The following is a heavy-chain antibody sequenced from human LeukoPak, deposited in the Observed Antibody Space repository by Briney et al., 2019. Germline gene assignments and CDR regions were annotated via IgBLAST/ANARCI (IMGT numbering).Heavy chain of an antibody. CDR2: IYYSGST. CDR3: ARVYYDILTGYENLDY. J-gene: IGHJ4*02. V-gene: IGHV4-39*07. Sequence: SETLSLTCTVSGGSISSSSYYWGWIRQPPGKGLEWIGSIYYSGSTYYNPSLKSRVTISVDTSKNQFSLKLSSVTAADTAVYYCARVYYDILTGYENLDYWSQGTLVTVSS. D-gene: IGHD3-9*01. CDR1: GGSISSSSYY.